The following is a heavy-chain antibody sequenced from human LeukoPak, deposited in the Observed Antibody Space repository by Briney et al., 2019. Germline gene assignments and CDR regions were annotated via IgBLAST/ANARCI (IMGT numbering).Heavy chain of an antibody. CDR3: VRGDDYIFDY. D-gene: IGHD4-11*01. CDR1: GFTFSSYAM. CDR2: ISHSGAT. J-gene: IGHJ4*02. Sequence: PGGSLRLSCAASGFTFSSYAMSWVRQSPGKGLEWIGEISHSGATNHNPSLKSRVTMSLDKSKNQLSLRVNSVTAADAAAYYCVRGDDYIFDYWGQGTLVTVSS. V-gene: IGHV4-4*02.